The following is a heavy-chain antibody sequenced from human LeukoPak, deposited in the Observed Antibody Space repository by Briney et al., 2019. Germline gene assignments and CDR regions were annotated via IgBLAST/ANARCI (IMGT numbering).Heavy chain of an antibody. CDR2: INPNSGGT. CDR1: GYMLTGYY. V-gene: IGHV1-2*02. Sequence: ASVKVSCKASGYMLTGYYMHWVRQAPGQGLEWMGWINPNSGGTNYAQKFQGRVTMTRDTSISTAYMDLNRLRSDDTAVYYCARAVAVTGTPVYYMDVWGKGTTVTVSS. CDR3: ARAVAVTGTPVYYMDV. D-gene: IGHD6-19*01. J-gene: IGHJ6*03.